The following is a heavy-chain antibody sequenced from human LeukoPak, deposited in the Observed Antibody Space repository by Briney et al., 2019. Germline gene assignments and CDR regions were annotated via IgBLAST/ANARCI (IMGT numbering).Heavy chain of an antibody. CDR3: ARERLGYYYGSGSRDFDY. D-gene: IGHD3-10*01. V-gene: IGHV1-18*01. Sequence: GASVKVSCKASGYTFTSYGISWVRQAPGQGLEWMGWISAYNGNTNYAQKLRGRVAVTTDTSTSTAYMELRSLRSDDTAVYYCARERLGYYYGSGSRDFDYRGQGTLVTVSS. CDR2: ISAYNGNT. CDR1: GYTFTSYG. J-gene: IGHJ4*02.